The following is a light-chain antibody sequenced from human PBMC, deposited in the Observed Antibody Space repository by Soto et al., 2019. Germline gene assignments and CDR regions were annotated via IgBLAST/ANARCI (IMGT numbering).Light chain of an antibody. V-gene: IGLV1-44*01. CDR3: AAWDDSLNGRYV. Sequence: QSALTQPPSASGTPGQRVTIPCSGSSSNIGSKTVNWYQQLPGTAPKLLIYSNNHRPSGVPDRFSGSKSGTSASLAISGLQSEDEADYYCAAWDDSLNGRYVFGTGTKVTVL. CDR1: SSNIGSKT. CDR2: SNN. J-gene: IGLJ1*01.